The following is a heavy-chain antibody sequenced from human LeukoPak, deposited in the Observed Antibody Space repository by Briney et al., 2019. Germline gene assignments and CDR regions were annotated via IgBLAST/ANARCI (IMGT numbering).Heavy chain of an antibody. CDR2: IYYSGST. CDR1: GGSISSSSYY. J-gene: IGHJ6*03. Sequence: SETLSLTCTVSGGSISSSSYYWGWIRQPPGKGLEWIGSIYYSGSTYYNPSLESRVTISVDTSKNQFSLKLSSVTAADTAVYYCARRGVTPNYYMDVWGKGTTVTVSS. CDR3: ARRGVTPNYYMDV. D-gene: IGHD2-21*02. V-gene: IGHV4-39*07.